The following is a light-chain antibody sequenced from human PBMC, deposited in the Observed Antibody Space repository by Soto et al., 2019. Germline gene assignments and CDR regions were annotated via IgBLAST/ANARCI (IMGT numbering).Light chain of an antibody. CDR3: CSYARMFYV. CDR2: EGS. CDR1: SSDVGSYNL. J-gene: IGLJ1*01. Sequence: QSVLTQPASVSGSPGQSITIPCTGTSSDVGSYNLVSWYQQHPGKAPKLMIYEGSKRPSGVSNRFSGSKSGNTASLTISGLQAEDEADYYCCSYARMFYVFGTGTKVTVL. V-gene: IGLV2-23*01.